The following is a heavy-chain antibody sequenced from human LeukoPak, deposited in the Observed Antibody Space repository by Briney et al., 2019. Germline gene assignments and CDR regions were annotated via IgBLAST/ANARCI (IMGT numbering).Heavy chain of an antibody. D-gene: IGHD1-26*01. J-gene: IGHJ4*02. CDR1: GFTFSSYA. V-gene: IGHV3-23*01. CDR3: ASSRGGATNDY. CDR2: ISDSGDST. Sequence: GGSLRLSCAASGFTFSSYAMNWVRQAPGKGLEWVSTISDSGDSTSYADSVKGRFTISRDNSKNTLYLQMNSLRAEDTAVYYCASSRGGATNDYWGQGTLVTVSS.